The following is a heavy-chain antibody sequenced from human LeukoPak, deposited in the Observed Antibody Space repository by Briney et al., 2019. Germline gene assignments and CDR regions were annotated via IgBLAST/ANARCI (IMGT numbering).Heavy chain of an antibody. J-gene: IGHJ4*02. V-gene: IGHV4-39*01. D-gene: IGHD1-20*01. CDR1: GGSISSSSYY. CDR3: ARITGTPTHFDY. CDR2: IFYRGST. Sequence: PSETLSLTCSVSGGSISSSSYYWGWVRQPPGKGLEWVGTIFYRGSTFYNPSLKSRVTISVDPSKNQFSLKLSSVTAADTAVYSCARITGTPTHFDYWGQGTLVTVSS.